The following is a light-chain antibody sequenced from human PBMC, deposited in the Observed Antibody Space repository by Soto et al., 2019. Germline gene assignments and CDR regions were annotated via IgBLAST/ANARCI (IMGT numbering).Light chain of an antibody. CDR1: QSISTF. CDR3: QQCFSTPPLT. CDR2: GAS. Sequence: DIQMTQSPSSLSASVGDRVTITCRASQSISTFLNWYQQKPGKAPKLLIYGASNLESGVPSTFSGSGSGTDFTLTISILQPEDFATYYCQQCFSTPPLTFGGGTKVDIK. J-gene: IGKJ4*01. V-gene: IGKV1-39*01.